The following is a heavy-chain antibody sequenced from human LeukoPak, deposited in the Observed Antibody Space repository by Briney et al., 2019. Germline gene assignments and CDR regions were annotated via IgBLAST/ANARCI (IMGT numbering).Heavy chain of an antibody. J-gene: IGHJ4*02. V-gene: IGHV3-21*01. CDR2: ISSSSSYI. CDR1: GFTFSSYA. CDR3: ARDRSPEYYYDSSGYYPAGFDY. Sequence: PGGSLRLSCAASGFTFSSYAMHWVRQAPGKGLEWVSSISSSSSYIYYADSVKGRFTISRDNAKNSLYLQMNSLRAEDTAVYYCARDRSPEYYYDSSGYYPAGFDYWGQGTLVTVSS. D-gene: IGHD3-22*01.